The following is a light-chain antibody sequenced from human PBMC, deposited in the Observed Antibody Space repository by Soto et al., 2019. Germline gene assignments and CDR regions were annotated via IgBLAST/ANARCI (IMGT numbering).Light chain of an antibody. CDR2: DAS. Sequence: EIVLTQSPATLSLSSGERATLSCRASQSVSNFLAWYQQKPGQPPRLLIYDASIRDAGVPARFSGSGSGTDFTLTINNLEPEDFAVYYCQQQSSWSLTFGGGTKVEIK. CDR3: QQQSSWSLT. CDR1: QSVSNF. V-gene: IGKV3-11*01. J-gene: IGKJ4*01.